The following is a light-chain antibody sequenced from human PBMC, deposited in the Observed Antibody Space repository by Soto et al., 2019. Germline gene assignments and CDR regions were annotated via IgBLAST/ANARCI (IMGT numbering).Light chain of an antibody. CDR1: QDVSES. J-gene: IGKJ5*01. CDR2: GGY. V-gene: IGKV1-9*01. CDR3: QYLNGVPTIT. Sequence: DIHLTQSPSILSASVGHRVTLTSRASQDVSESVAWSQHAPGKAPNLLIYGGYTLQSGVPSRFSGGGSGTEFSLTITGLQPEDSASYYCQYLNGVPTITFGQGTRLEIK.